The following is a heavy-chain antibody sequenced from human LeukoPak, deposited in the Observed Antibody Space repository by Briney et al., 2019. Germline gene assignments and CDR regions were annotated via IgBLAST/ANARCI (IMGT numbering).Heavy chain of an antibody. Sequence: GGSLRPSCAASGFIFSGYWMSWVRQAPGKGLEWVANIKQDGSEKYYVDSVKGRFTISKDNAKNSLYLQMNSLRAEDTAVYYCARVWGYYDSSEDYWGQGTLVTVSS. J-gene: IGHJ4*02. CDR2: IKQDGSEK. CDR1: GFIFSGYW. CDR3: ARVWGYYDSSEDY. V-gene: IGHV3-7*01. D-gene: IGHD3-22*01.